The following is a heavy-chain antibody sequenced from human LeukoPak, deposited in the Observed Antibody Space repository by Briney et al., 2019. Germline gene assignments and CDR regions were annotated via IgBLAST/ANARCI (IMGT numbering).Heavy chain of an antibody. Sequence: ASVKVSRKASGYTFTGYYMHWVRQAPGQGLEWMGWINPNSGGTNYAQKFQGRVTMTRDTFISTAYMELSRLRSDDTAVYYCAILGYCSGGSCYSGYWGQGTLVTVSS. CDR3: AILGYCSGGSCYSGY. CDR2: INPNSGGT. D-gene: IGHD2-15*01. V-gene: IGHV1-2*02. CDR1: GYTFTGYY. J-gene: IGHJ4*02.